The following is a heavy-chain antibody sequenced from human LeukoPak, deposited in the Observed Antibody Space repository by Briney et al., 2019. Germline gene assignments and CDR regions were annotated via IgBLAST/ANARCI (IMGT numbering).Heavy chain of an antibody. CDR2: ICPGDSDT. D-gene: IGHD3-16*01. CDR1: GYSFTTYW. V-gene: IGHV5-51*01. Sequence: GESLKISCKVSGYSFTTYWIGWVRQMPGKGLEWMGIICPGDSDTRYNPSFQGQVTISVDKSISTAYLQWSSLKASDTAIYYCARRFSYGVEDIWGQGTMVTVSS. J-gene: IGHJ3*02. CDR3: ARRFSYGVEDI.